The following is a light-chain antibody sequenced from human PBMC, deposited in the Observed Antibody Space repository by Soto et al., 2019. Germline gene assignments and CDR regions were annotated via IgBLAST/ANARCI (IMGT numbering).Light chain of an antibody. J-gene: IGKJ5*01. V-gene: IGKV1-39*01. CDR1: QTISTY. CDR2: AAS. CDR3: QQSYSIPIT. Sequence: DIQMTQSPSSLSASVGDRVTITCRASQTISTYLHWYQQKPGKAPKLLIYAASSLQTGVPSRFSGSGSGTDFTLTISTLQPEDFAIYYCQQSYSIPITFGQGTRLEIK.